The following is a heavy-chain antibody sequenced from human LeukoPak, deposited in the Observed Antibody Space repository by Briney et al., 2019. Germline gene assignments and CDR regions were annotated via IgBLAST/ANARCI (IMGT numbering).Heavy chain of an antibody. V-gene: IGHV3-21*01. CDR3: ARPRPGKLVVPAADYYYMHV. CDR1: GFTLSSSG. J-gene: IGHJ6*03. Sequence: PGGSLRLSCAASGFTLSSSGMNWVRQAPGKGLGWVSSISSSSSYIYYADSVKGRFTISRDNAKNSLYLQMNSLRAEDTAVYSCARPRPGKLVVPAADYYYMHVWGKGTSVTVSS. D-gene: IGHD2-2*01. CDR2: ISSSSSYI.